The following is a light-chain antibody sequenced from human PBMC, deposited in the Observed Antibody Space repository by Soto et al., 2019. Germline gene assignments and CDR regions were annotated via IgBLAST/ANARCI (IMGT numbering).Light chain of an antibody. Sequence: ENVLTQSPATLSLSPGERATLSCRASQSVSSYLAWYQQKPGQAPRLLIYDASNRAAGIPARFSGSGSGTDFTLTISSLDPEDFAVYYCQHRSNWPPYTFGQGTKLEIQ. CDR3: QHRSNWPPYT. V-gene: IGKV3-11*01. CDR2: DAS. CDR1: QSVSSY. J-gene: IGKJ2*01.